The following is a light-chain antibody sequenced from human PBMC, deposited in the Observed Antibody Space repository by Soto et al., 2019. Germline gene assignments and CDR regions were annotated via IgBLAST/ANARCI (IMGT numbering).Light chain of an antibody. J-gene: IGLJ3*02. Sequence: QPVLTQSPSASASLGASVKLTCTLSSGHSSYAIAWHQQQPEKGPRYLIKLNSDDSHSKGDGIPDRFSGSSSGAVRYLTISTLQSEDEADYYCKTWGAGIQVFGGGTQLTVL. CDR1: SGHSSYA. CDR3: KTWGAGIQV. CDR2: LNSDDSH. V-gene: IGLV4-69*01.